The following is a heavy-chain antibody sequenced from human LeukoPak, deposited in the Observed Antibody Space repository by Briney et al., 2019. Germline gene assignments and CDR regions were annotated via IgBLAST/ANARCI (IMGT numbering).Heavy chain of an antibody. CDR3: ARDEEFGELLYYFDY. J-gene: IGHJ4*02. V-gene: IGHV1-2*02. CDR1: GYTFTGYY. Sequence: ASVKVSCKASGYTFTGYYMHWVRQAPGQGLERMGWINPNSGGTNYAQKFQGRVTMTRDTSISTAYMELSRLRSDDTAVYYCARDEEFGELLYYFDYWGQGTLVTVSS. D-gene: IGHD3-10*01. CDR2: INPNSGGT.